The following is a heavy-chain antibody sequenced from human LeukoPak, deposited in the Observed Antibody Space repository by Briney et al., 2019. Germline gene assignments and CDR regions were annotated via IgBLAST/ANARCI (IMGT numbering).Heavy chain of an antibody. J-gene: IGHJ5*02. V-gene: IGHV4-30-4*08. CDR3: ARDYFGGYVS. CDR1: GGSISSGDYY. CDR2: IYYSEST. Sequence: ASETLSLTCTVSGGSISSGDYYWSWIRQPPGKGLEWTGYIYYSESTYYNPSLKSRFTMSVDTSKNQFSLELSSVTAADTAVYYCARDYFGGYVSWGQGTLVTVSS. D-gene: IGHD5-12*01.